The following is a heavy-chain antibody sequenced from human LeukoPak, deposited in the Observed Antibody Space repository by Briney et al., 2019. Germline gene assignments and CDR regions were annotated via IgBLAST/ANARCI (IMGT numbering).Heavy chain of an antibody. V-gene: IGHV1-18*01. CDR2: ISAYNGNT. CDR1: GYTFTSYG. J-gene: IGHJ5*02. Sequence: ASVKVSCKASGYTFTSYGISWVRQAPGQGLEWMGWISAYNGNTNYAQKLQGRVTMTTVTSTSTAYMELRSLRSDDTAVYYCARRFYYDTQRWFDPWGQGTLVTVSS. D-gene: IGHD3-22*01. CDR3: ARRFYYDTQRWFDP.